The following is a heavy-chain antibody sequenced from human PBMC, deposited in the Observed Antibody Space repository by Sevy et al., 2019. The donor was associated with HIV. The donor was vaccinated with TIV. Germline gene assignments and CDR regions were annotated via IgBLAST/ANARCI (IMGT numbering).Heavy chain of an antibody. CDR2: IKSKTDGGTT. CDR3: TTDSQRVDYYYGTDV. J-gene: IGHJ6*02. CDR1: GFTFSNAW. V-gene: IGHV3-15*01. Sequence: GGSLRLSCAASGFTFSNAWMSWVRQAPGKGLEWVGRIKSKTDGGTTDYAAPVKGRFTISRDDSKNTLYLQMNSLKTEDTAVHYCTTDSQRVDYYYGTDVWGQGTTVTVSS. D-gene: IGHD2-15*01.